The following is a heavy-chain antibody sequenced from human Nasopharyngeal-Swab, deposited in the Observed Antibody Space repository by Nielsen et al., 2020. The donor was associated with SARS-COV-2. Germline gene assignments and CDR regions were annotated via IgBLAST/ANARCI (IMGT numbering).Heavy chain of an antibody. CDR2: TEIGGTT. D-gene: IGHD2-2*01. CDR3: ARDLGGGYCTTTNCPGS. Sequence: GESLKISCAASGLTVSSTYISWVRQAPGKGLEWVSVTEIGGTTHYADSVKGRFSISRDSSTNTLYLQMNNVRAEDTAVYYCARDLGGGYCTTTNCPGSWGQGTLVTVSS. CDR1: GLTVSSTY. J-gene: IGHJ1*01. V-gene: IGHV3-53*01.